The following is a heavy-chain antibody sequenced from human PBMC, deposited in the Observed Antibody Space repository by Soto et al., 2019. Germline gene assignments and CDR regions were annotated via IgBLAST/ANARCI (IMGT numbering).Heavy chain of an antibody. J-gene: IGHJ3*01. Sequence: QLQLQESGPGLVKPSETLSLTCSVSGGSISTDSYNWDWIRQSPGKGLEWIGTIYYDGTHSYNPSLKSQVTISVDTSRNHFSLKVKSVTAADTAMYYCARFFGNAFDVWGQGTMVKVSS. CDR2: IYYDGTH. D-gene: IGHD3-3*01. CDR3: ARFFGNAFDV. CDR1: GGSISTDSYN. V-gene: IGHV4-39*02.